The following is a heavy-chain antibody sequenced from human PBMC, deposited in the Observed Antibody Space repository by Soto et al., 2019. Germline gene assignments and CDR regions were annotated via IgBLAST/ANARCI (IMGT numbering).Heavy chain of an antibody. CDR1: GGTFSSYA. Sequence: QVQLVQSGAEVKKPGSSVKVSCKASGGTFSSYAISWVRQAPGQGLEWMGGIIPIFGTANYAQKFQGRVTITPDEATSTAYRELSSLRSEDTAVYYCARAIVVVPAAPYYYYGMDFWGRGTTVTVCS. CDR2: IIPIFGTA. CDR3: ARAIVVVPAAPYYYYGMDF. V-gene: IGHV1-69*01. D-gene: IGHD2-2*01. J-gene: IGHJ6*02.